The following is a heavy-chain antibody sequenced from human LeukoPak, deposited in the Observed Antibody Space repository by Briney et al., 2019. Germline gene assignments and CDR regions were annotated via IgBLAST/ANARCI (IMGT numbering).Heavy chain of an antibody. V-gene: IGHV1-69*04. CDR3: ARGYYYDSSDWLVP. CDR2: IIPILGIS. J-gene: IGHJ5*02. D-gene: IGHD3-22*01. CDR1: GDTFSRYA. Sequence: ASVKVSCKASGDTFSRYAINWVRQAPGQGLEWMGRIIPILGISNYAQKFQDRVTIAADKSTSTGYMEMSSLRSEDTAVYYCARGYYYDSSDWLVPWGQGTLVSVSS.